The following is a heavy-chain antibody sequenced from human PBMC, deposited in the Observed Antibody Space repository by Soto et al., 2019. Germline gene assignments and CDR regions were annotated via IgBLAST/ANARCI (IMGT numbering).Heavy chain of an antibody. J-gene: IGHJ5*02. CDR3: ARVPDR. V-gene: IGHV4-30-2*01. D-gene: IGHD2-2*01. CDR1: DGSMISGGSS. CDR2: IYHSGST. Sequence: PSXTQWLGYTVADGSMISGGSSWSWIRQPPGKGLEWIGYIYHSGSTYYNPSLKSRVTISVDRSKNQFSLKLSSVTAADTAVYYCARVPDRWGQGTLVTVSS.